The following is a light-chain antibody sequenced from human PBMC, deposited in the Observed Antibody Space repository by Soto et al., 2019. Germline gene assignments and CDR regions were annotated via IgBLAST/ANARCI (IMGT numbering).Light chain of an antibody. V-gene: IGKV4-1*01. Sequence: DIVMTQSPDSLAVSLGERATINCKSSQSVLYSSNNKNYLDWYQQKPGQPPKLLIYWASTRESGVPDRLSGSGSGTDFTLTISSLQAEDVAVYYCQQYYTTPRPFGQGTKVEI. CDR1: QSVLYSSNNKNY. J-gene: IGKJ1*01. CDR2: WAS. CDR3: QQYYTTPRP.